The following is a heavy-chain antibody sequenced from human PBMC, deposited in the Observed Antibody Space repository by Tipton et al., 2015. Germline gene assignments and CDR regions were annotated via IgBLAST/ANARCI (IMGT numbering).Heavy chain of an antibody. V-gene: IGHV4-38-2*02. CDR2: ISFSDTT. D-gene: IGHD4-23*01. J-gene: IGHJ4*02. CDR1: AYSISSDYY. CDR3: ARARGRHGGLFDS. Sequence: TLSLTCTVSAYSISSDYYWGWIRQPPGKGLEWIGYISFSDTTNYNPSLKSRVTISVDTSKTQFSLKMSSVTASDTAVYYCARARGRHGGLFDSWGQGTLVTVSS.